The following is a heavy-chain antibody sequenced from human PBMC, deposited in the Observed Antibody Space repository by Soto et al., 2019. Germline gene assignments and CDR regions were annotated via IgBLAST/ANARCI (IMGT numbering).Heavy chain of an antibody. V-gene: IGHV3-21*06. CDR2: ISLSSRYI. D-gene: IGHD6-13*01. CDR3: TRGSAATGPPPCDY. CDR1: GFTFSLYS. J-gene: IGHJ4*02. Sequence: PGGSLRLSCVASGFTFSLYSMNWVRQAPGKGPEWVASISLSSRYIYYPDSLKGRFTISRDNAKNSLYLQMNSLTAEDTAVYYCTRGSAATGPPPCDYWGQGTLVTVSS.